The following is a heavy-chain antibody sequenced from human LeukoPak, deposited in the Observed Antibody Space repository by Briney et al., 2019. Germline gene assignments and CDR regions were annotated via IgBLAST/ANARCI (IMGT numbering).Heavy chain of an antibody. CDR2: IWYGGSNK. J-gene: IGHJ4*02. CDR3: AKDKGSGWPGIDY. CDR1: GFTFSSYG. V-gene: IGHV3-30*02. Sequence: GGSLRLSCAASGFTFSSYGMHWVRQAPGKGLEWVAVIWYGGSNKYYADSVKGRFTISRDNSKNTLYLQMNSLRPEDTAFYYCAKDKGSGWPGIDYWGQGTLVTVSS. D-gene: IGHD6-19*01.